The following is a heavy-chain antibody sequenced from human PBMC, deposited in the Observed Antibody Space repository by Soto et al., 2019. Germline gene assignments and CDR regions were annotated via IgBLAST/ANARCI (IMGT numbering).Heavy chain of an antibody. V-gene: IGHV4-31*03. Sequence: SETLSLTCTVSGGSISSGGYYWSWIRQHPGKGLEWIGYIYYSGSTYYNPSLKSRVTISVDTSKNQFSLKLSSVTAADTAVYYCARGGTAMVTAVATFDYWGQGTLVTVSS. CDR3: ARGGTAMVTAVATFDY. CDR2: IYYSGST. CDR1: GGSISSGGYY. J-gene: IGHJ4*02. D-gene: IGHD5-18*01.